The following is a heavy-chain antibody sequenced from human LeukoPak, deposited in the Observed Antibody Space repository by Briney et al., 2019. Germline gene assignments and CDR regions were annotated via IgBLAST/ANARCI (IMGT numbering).Heavy chain of an antibody. CDR2: ISYDGSNK. V-gene: IGHV3-30*01. CDR1: GFTFSSYA. CDR3: ARGRWTHGLDY. Sequence: GGSLRLSCAASGFTFSSYAMHWVRQAPGKGLEWVAVISYDGSNKYYADSVKGQFTISRDNSKNTLCLQMNSLRAEDTAVYYCARGRWTHGLDYWGQGTLVTVSS. J-gene: IGHJ4*02. D-gene: IGHD3/OR15-3a*01.